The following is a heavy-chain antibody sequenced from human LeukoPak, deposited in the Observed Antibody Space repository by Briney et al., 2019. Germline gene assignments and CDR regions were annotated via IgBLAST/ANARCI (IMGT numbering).Heavy chain of an antibody. CDR3: ARRGGIIRGVASYYYMDV. Sequence: SETLSLTCIVSGGSISSCYWSWIRQPPGKGLEWIGYIYYSGSTNYNPSLKSRVTISVDTSKNQFSLKLSSVTAADTAAYYCARRGGIIRGVASYYYMDVWGKGTTVTISS. J-gene: IGHJ6*03. CDR2: IYYSGST. D-gene: IGHD3-10*01. CDR1: GGSISSCY. V-gene: IGHV4-59*08.